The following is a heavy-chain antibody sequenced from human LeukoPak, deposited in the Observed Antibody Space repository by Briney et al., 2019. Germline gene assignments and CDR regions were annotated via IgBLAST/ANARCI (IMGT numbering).Heavy chain of an antibody. Sequence: GGSLRLSCAASSFTFSSYAMSWVRQAPGKGLEWVSAISGSGGSTYYADSVKGRFTISRDNSKNTLYLQMNSLRAEDTAVYDCAKGHTCWYGVSYFDYWGQGTLVTVSS. CDR3: AKGHTCWYGVSYFDY. V-gene: IGHV3-23*01. J-gene: IGHJ4*02. CDR2: ISGSGGST. CDR1: SFTFSSYA. D-gene: IGHD6-13*01.